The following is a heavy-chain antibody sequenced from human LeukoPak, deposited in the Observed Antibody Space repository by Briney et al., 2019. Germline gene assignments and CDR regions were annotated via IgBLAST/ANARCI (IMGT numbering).Heavy chain of an antibody. CDR3: ARRAGAYSHPYDY. CDR2: ISGSGGST. CDR1: GFTFSSYG. J-gene: IGHJ4*02. Sequence: PGGSLRLSCAASGFTFSSYGMSWVRQAPGKGLEWASAISGSGGSTYYADSVKGRFTISRDNPKNTLYLQMNSLRAEDTAVYYCARRAGAYSHPYDYWGQGTLVTVSS. V-gene: IGHV3-23*01. D-gene: IGHD4/OR15-4a*01.